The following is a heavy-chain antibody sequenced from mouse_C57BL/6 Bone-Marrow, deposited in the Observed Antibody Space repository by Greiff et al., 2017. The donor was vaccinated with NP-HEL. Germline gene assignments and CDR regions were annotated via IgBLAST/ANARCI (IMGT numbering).Heavy chain of an antibody. CDR2: IDPENGDT. J-gene: IGHJ2*01. V-gene: IGHV14-4*01. Sequence: EVQLQQSGAELVRPGASVKLSCTASGFNIKDDYMHWVKQRPEQGLEWIGWIDPENGDTEYASKFQGKATITADTSSNTAYLQLSSLTSEGTAVYYCTTSAYYSNYLDYWGQGTTLTVSS. CDR3: TTSAYYSNYLDY. CDR1: GFNIKDDY. D-gene: IGHD2-5*01.